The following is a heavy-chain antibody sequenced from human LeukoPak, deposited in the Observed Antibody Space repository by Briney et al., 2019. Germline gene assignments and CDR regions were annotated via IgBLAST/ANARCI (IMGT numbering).Heavy chain of an antibody. D-gene: IGHD6-19*01. Sequence: GGSLRLSCAASGFTFSSYSMNWVRQAPGKGLEWVSSISSSSSYIYYADSVKGRFTISRDDAKNSLYLQMNSLRAEDTAVYYCARTIAVAGLRYFQHWGQGTLVTVSS. CDR1: GFTFSSYS. CDR2: ISSSSSYI. J-gene: IGHJ1*01. V-gene: IGHV3-21*01. CDR3: ARTIAVAGLRYFQH.